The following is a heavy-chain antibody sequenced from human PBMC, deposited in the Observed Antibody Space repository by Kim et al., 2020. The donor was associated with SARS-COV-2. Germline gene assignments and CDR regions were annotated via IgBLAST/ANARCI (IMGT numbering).Heavy chain of an antibody. CDR2: INHSGST. V-gene: IGHV4-34*01. Sequence: SETLSLTCAVYRGSFSGYYWSWIRQPPGKGLEWIGEINHSGSTNYNPSLKSRVTISVDTSKNQFSLKLSSVTAADTAVYYCARGINSWIQLSLRFDPWGQGTLVTVSS. D-gene: IGHD5-18*01. J-gene: IGHJ5*02. CDR3: ARGINSWIQLSLRFDP. CDR1: RGSFSGYY.